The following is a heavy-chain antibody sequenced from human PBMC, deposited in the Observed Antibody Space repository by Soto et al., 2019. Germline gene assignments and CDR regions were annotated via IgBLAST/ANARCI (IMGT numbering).Heavy chain of an antibody. Sequence: GGSLGLSCAASGFTFSSYAMSWVRQAPGKGLEWVSAISGSGGSTYYADSVKGRFTISRDNSKNTLYLQMNSLRAEDTAVYYCAKRGGDILTGYYFDYWGQGTLVTVSS. V-gene: IGHV3-23*01. CDR3: AKRGGDILTGYYFDY. CDR1: GFTFSSYA. D-gene: IGHD3-9*01. J-gene: IGHJ4*02. CDR2: ISGSGGST.